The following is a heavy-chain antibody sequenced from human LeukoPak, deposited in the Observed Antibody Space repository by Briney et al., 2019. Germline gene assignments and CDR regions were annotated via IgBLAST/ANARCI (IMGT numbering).Heavy chain of an antibody. CDR1: GYRFTSYW. CDR3: ARGNWNPTGVSYFDY. Sequence: GESLRISCKGSGYRFTSYWIGWVRQKPGKGLEWMGIIYPGDSDTRYSPSFQGQVTISADKSISTAYLQWSSLKASDTAMYYCARGNWNPTGVSYFDYWGQGTLVTVSS. J-gene: IGHJ4*02. CDR2: IYPGDSDT. V-gene: IGHV5-51*01. D-gene: IGHD1-1*01.